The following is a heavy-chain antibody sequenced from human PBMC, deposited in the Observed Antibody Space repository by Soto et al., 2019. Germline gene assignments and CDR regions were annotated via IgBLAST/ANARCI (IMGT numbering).Heavy chain of an antibody. CDR2: IVVGSGNT. CDR3: AAALTKEIQLWQDFDY. V-gene: IGHV1-58*01. J-gene: IGHJ4*02. CDR1: GFTFTSSA. D-gene: IGHD5-18*01. Sequence: QMQLVQSGPEVKKPGTSVKVSCKASGFTFTSSAVQWVRQARGQRLEWIGWIVVGSGNTNYAQKFQERVTITRDMSTSTAYMELSSLRSEDTAVYYCAAALTKEIQLWQDFDYWGQGTLVTVSS.